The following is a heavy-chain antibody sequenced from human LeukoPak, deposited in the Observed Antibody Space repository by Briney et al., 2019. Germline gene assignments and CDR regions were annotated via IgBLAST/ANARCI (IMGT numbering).Heavy chain of an antibody. Sequence: QPGGSLRLSCAASGFTLSTYSMNWVRQAPGKGLEWVSVIYGGGSTYYADSVKGRFTISRDTPKNTLYLQMNSLRVEDTAVYYCASWPVGWYGEDSWGQGTLVTVSS. CDR2: IYGGGST. CDR1: GFTLSTYS. D-gene: IGHD6-19*01. V-gene: IGHV3-53*01. J-gene: IGHJ4*02. CDR3: ASWPVGWYGEDS.